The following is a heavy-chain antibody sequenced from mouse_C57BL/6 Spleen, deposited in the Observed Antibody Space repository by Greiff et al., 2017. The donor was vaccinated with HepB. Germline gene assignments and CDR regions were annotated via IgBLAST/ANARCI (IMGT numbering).Heavy chain of an antibody. CDR1: GFTFSDDG. Sequence: EVKLVESGGGLVKPGGSLKLSCAASGFTFSDDGMHWVRQAPEKGLEWVAYISSGSSTIYYADTVKGRFTISRDNAKNTLFLQMTSLRSEDTAMYYCARRYYDYDWSLYFDYWGQGTTLTVSS. J-gene: IGHJ2*01. CDR2: ISSGSSTI. D-gene: IGHD2-4*01. V-gene: IGHV5-17*01. CDR3: ARRYYDYDWSLYFDY.